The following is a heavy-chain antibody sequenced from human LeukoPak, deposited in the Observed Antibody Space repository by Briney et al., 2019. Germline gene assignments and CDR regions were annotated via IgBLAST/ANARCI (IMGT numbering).Heavy chain of an antibody. CDR2: IKQDGSEK. CDR1: GFTFSRYW. CDR3: ANIKDTGTYYFDH. D-gene: IGHD3-10*01. J-gene: IGHJ4*02. V-gene: IGHV3-7*01. Sequence: PGGSLRLSCAASGFTFSRYWMSWVRQAPEKGLEWVANIKQDGSEKYYVESVKGRFTVSRDNARNSLYLQMNSLRAEDTAVYYCANIKDTGTYYFDHWGQGTLVTVSS.